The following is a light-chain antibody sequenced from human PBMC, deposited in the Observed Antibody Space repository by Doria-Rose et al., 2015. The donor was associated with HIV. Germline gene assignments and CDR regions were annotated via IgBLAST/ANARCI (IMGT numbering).Light chain of an antibody. CDR1: QSFSSTY. CDR3: HQCGTSWT. Sequence: LTQSPGTLSLSPGERATLSCRASQSFSSTYLAWYQQKPGQAPSLLIYDGSTRATGIPDRFSASGSGTDFTLTINRLEPEDFALYYCHQCGTSWTFGQGTRWKS. J-gene: IGKJ1*01. V-gene: IGKV3-20*01. CDR2: DGS.